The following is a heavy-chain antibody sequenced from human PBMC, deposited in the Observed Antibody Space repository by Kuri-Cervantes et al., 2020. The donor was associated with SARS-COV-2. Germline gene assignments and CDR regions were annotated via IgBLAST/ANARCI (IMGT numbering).Heavy chain of an antibody. D-gene: IGHD2-2*02. CDR3: ARQGYCSSTSCYRAIDY. V-gene: IGHV4-61*02. CDR1: GGSISSGSDY. J-gene: IGHJ4*02. CDR2: IYDSGRT. Sequence: LRLSCTVSGGSISSGSDYWTWIRQPAGKGLEWIGRIYDSGRTDYNPSLTSRVTISVDTSKNHFSLKLSSVTAADTAVYYCARQGYCSSTSCYRAIDYWGQGTLVTVSS.